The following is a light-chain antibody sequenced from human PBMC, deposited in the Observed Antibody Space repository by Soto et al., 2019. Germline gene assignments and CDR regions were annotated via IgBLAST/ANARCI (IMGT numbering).Light chain of an antibody. CDR3: QQGYTSAIT. CDR2: AAS. J-gene: IGKJ5*01. V-gene: IGKV1-39*01. CDR1: QTISTW. Sequence: DIQMTQSPSTLSACVGDRVAITCRASQTISTWLAWYQQKPGKAPKFLIYAASNLQSGVPSRFSGSGSGTDFTLTVNSLQPEDFATYYCQQGYTSAITFGQGTRLEIK.